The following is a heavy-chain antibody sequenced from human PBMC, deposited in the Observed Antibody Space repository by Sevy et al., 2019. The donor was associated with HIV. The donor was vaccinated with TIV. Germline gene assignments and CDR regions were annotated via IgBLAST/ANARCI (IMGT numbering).Heavy chain of an antibody. D-gene: IGHD2-15*01. Sequence: GGSLRLSCAASGFTFSNYGMHWVRQAPGKGLEWLSLISIDGSNKYYADSVKGRFTISRDNAKNTVSVQMNSLRPEDTATYYCAKDGGHIDIDYWGRESWSPSPQ. CDR2: ISIDGSNK. J-gene: IGHJ4*02. V-gene: IGHV3-30*18. CDR1: GFTFSNYG. CDR3: AKDGGHIDIDY.